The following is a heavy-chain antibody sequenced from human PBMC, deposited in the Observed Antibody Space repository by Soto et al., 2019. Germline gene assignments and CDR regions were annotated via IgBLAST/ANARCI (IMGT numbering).Heavy chain of an antibody. CDR3: ARDRDDYGSGNYYNRIAP. Sequence: QVRLVQSGAEVKKPGSSVKVSCKASGGIFSTYAISWLRQAPGQGLECMGGIIPIFGTPNYAQRFQGRVTITADESTSTAYMGLSRLRSEDTGVYYCARDRDDYGSGNYYNRIAPWGQGTLVTVSS. D-gene: IGHD3-10*01. V-gene: IGHV1-69*01. J-gene: IGHJ5*02. CDR2: IIPIFGTP. CDR1: GGIFSTYA.